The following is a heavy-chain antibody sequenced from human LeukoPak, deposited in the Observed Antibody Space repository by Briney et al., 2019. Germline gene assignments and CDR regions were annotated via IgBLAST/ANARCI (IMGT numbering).Heavy chain of an antibody. CDR1: GGTFSSYA. Sequence: GASVKVSCKASGGTFSSYAISWVRQAPGQGLEWMGGFDPEDGETIYAQKFQGRVTMTEDTSTDTAYMELSSLRSEDTAVYYCATVAYYYDSSGSTFDYWGQGTLVTVSS. V-gene: IGHV1-24*01. D-gene: IGHD3-22*01. CDR3: ATVAYYYDSSGSTFDY. J-gene: IGHJ4*02. CDR2: FDPEDGET.